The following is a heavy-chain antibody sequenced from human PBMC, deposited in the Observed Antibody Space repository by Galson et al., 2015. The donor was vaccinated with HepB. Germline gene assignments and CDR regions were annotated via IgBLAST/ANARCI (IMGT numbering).Heavy chain of an antibody. CDR2: INAGNGNT. Sequence: SVKVSCKASGDTLTTYAMHCVRQAPGQGLEWMGWINAGNGNTEYSQKFQGRVTITRDTSASTAYMELSSLRSEDMAVYYCARGYYDGSAFDIWGQGTVVVVSS. CDR1: GDTLTTYA. V-gene: IGHV1-3*01. CDR3: ARGYYDGSAFDI. D-gene: IGHD3-22*01. J-gene: IGHJ3*02.